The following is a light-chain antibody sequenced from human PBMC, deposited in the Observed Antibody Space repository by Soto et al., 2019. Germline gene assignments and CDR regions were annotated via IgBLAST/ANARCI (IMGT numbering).Light chain of an antibody. J-gene: IGKJ5*01. V-gene: IGKV3-20*01. CDR3: QQYGISPIT. Sequence: VGLTQYQAKLSLSPGDRAALSCKASQSVHNFLAWYQQKPGQAPRLLISGASGRATGIPDRFSGSGSETDFSLTINRLEPEDFAVYFCQQYGISPITFG. CDR1: QSVHNF. CDR2: GAS.